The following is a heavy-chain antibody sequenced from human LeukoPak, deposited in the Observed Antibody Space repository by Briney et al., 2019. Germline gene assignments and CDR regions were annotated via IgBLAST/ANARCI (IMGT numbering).Heavy chain of an antibody. Sequence: PGGSLRLSCAASGFTVSSNYMSWVRQAPGKGLEWVSVIYSGGSTYYADSVKGSFTISRDNSKNTLYLQMNSLRAEDTAVYYCSALPRERRMATWPIDYWGQGTLVTVSS. D-gene: IGHD5-24*01. CDR1: GFTVSSNY. CDR2: IYSGGST. J-gene: IGHJ4*02. V-gene: IGHV3-66*01. CDR3: SALPRERRMATWPIDY.